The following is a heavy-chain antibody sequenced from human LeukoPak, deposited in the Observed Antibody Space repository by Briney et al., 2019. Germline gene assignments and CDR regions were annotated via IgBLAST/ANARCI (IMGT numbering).Heavy chain of an antibody. J-gene: IGHJ6*02. D-gene: IGHD1-1*01. V-gene: IGHV3-23*01. CDR2: ISGSGGRI. Sequence: GGSLRLSCAASGFTFSSYSMSWVRQAPGKGLEWVSSISGSGGRIDYADSVKGRFTISRGNSKNTLYLQMNSLRAEDTAVYYCAKASQLERLEYYYYGMDVWGQGTTVTVSS. CDR1: GFTFSSYS. CDR3: AKASQLERLEYYYYGMDV.